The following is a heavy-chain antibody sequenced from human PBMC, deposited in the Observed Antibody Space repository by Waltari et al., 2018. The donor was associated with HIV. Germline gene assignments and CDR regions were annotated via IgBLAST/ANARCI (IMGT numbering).Heavy chain of an antibody. V-gene: IGHV3-21*02. CDR3: ARGASGGKYRPAYFDH. J-gene: IGHJ4*02. CDR1: GFNLNIYS. D-gene: IGHD2-15*01. CDR2: ISSETDDI. Sequence: EVQLVESGGGLVQPGGSLRLSCAASGFNLNIYSMNWVRQTPGKGLEWVSFISSETDDIYYADSVKGRFTISRDSARNSMFLQMSSLRVEDTVLYFCARGASGGKYRPAYFDHWGQGTQVTVSS.